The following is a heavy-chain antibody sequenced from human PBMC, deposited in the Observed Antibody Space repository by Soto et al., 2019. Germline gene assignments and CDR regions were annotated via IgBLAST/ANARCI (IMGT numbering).Heavy chain of an antibody. V-gene: IGHV1-18*01. J-gene: IGHJ5*02. CDR2: ISAYNGNT. CDR1: GYTFTGYG. D-gene: IGHD5-12*01. Sequence: ASVKVSCKASGYTFTGYGISWVRQAPGQGLEWMGWISAYNGNTNYAQKLQGRVTMTTDTSTSTAYMELRSLRSDDTAVYYCARDGSGYGGPNWFDPWGQGTLVTVSS. CDR3: ARDGSGYGGPNWFDP.